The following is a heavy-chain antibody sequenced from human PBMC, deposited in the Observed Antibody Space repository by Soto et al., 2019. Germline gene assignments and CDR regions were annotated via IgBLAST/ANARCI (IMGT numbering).Heavy chain of an antibody. Sequence: SETLSLTCTVSGGSISSYYWSWIRQPPGKGLEWIGYIYYSGSTNYNPSLKSRVTISVDTSKNQFSLKLSSVTAADTAVYYCARAIVVVPAANRVDAFDIWGQGTMVTVSS. J-gene: IGHJ3*02. CDR1: GGSISSYY. CDR2: IYYSGST. V-gene: IGHV4-59*01. CDR3: ARAIVVVPAANRVDAFDI. D-gene: IGHD2-2*01.